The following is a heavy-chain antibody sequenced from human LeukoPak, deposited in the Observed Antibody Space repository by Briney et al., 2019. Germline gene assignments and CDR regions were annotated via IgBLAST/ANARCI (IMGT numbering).Heavy chain of an antibody. CDR3: ARDGAASGTGDAFDI. Sequence: GGSLRLSCAPSGFTFSGHWMSWVRQAPGRGLDWVANIKQDGSEKHYVDSVKGRFTISRDNAKSSLYLQMSSLRAEDTAVYYCARDGAASGTGDAFDIWGQGTMVTVSS. J-gene: IGHJ3*02. D-gene: IGHD2-15*01. CDR2: IKQDGSEK. CDR1: GFTFSGHW. V-gene: IGHV3-7*01.